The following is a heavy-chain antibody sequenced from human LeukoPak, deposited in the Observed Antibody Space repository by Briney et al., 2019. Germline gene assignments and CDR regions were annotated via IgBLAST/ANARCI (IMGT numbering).Heavy chain of an antibody. CDR3: ASEARGSGSYHGV. CDR1: GYTFTRYY. V-gene: IGHV1-2*02. Sequence: GASGKVSCKASGYTFTRYYMHGVRQSPGHRLEWRRWMSPNSGGTNYAQKFQGRVTLTRETSISTAYMELSRLRDDDAAGYYCASEARGSGSYHGVWGQRT. D-gene: IGHD3-10*01. CDR2: MSPNSGGT. J-gene: IGHJ4*02.